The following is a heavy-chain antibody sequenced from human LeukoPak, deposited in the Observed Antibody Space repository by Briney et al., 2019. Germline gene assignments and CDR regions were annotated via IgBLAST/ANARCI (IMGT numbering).Heavy chain of an antibody. V-gene: IGHV1-18*04. CDR1: GYRFTGFY. Sequence: ASVKVSCKTSGYRFTGFYIHWVRQAPGQGLEWMGWISAYNGNTNYAQKLQGRVTMTTDTSTSTAYMELRSLRSDDTAVYYCARDPGDSGYEGYYYYYYMDVWGKGTTVTVSS. D-gene: IGHD5-12*01. CDR2: ISAYNGNT. CDR3: ARDPGDSGYEGYYYYYYMDV. J-gene: IGHJ6*03.